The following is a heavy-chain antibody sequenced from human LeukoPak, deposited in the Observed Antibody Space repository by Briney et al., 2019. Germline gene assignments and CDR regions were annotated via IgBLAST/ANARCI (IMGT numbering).Heavy chain of an antibody. CDR2: ISYDGSNK. D-gene: IGHD2-15*01. V-gene: IGHV3-30*14. CDR3: ARDLLFAAATPPNAFDI. J-gene: IGHJ3*02. CDR1: GFTFSSYA. Sequence: GGSLRLSCVASGFTFSSYAMHWVRQAPGKGLEWVAVISYDGSNKYYADSVKGRFTISRHNSESTLYLQMNSLRAEDTAVYYCARDLLFAAATPPNAFDIWGQRTMVTVSS.